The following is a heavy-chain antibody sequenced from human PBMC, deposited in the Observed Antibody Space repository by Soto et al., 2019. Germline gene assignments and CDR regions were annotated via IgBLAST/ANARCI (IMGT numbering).Heavy chain of an antibody. CDR1: GYTFTSYY. D-gene: IGHD3-22*01. J-gene: IGHJ4*01. Sequence: ASVKVSCKASGYTFTSYYMHWVRQAPGQGLEWMGIINPSGGSTSYAQKFQGRVTMTRDTSTSTVYMELSSLRSEDTAMYYCARVPYYYDSSGYTFDYWGHGTLVTVSS. CDR3: ARVPYYYDSSGYTFDY. CDR2: INPSGGST. V-gene: IGHV1-46*01.